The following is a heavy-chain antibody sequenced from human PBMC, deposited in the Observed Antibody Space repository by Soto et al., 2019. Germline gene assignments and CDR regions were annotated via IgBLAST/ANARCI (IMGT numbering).Heavy chain of an antibody. CDR1: GFTFSSYG. V-gene: IGHV3-33*01. CDR3: ARGMMVTTDYYDY. Sequence: PGGSLRLSCAASGFTFSSYGMHWVRQAPGKGLEWVAVIWYDGSNKYYADSVKGRFTISRDNSKNTLYLQMNSLRAEDTAVYYCARGMMVTTDYYDYWGQGTQVTVSS. CDR2: IWYDGSNK. D-gene: IGHD4-17*01. J-gene: IGHJ4*02.